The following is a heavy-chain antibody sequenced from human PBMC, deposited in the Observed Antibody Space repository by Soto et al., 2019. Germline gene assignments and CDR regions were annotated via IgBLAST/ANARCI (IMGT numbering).Heavy chain of an antibody. J-gene: IGHJ4*02. D-gene: IGHD5-12*01. CDR3: ARGGGYDPFDY. CDR1: GASITHGGYS. V-gene: IGHV4-30-2*01. CDR2: ISHLEST. Sequence: QLQLHQSGSGLVKASQTLSLTCTLSGASITHGGYSWSWIRQPPGKDLEWLGYISHLESTFYNPSFQSRLALPISRSKNQFSLKLASLTAPDTAVYYCARGGGYDPFDYWGQGALVTVAS.